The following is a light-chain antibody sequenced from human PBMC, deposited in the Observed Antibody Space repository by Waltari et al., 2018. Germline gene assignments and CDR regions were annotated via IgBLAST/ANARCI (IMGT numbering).Light chain of an antibody. V-gene: IGLV1-36*01. CDR3: AAWDDSLSAWL. CDR2: YDN. J-gene: IGLJ3*02. CDR1: RSNIGNNA. Sequence: QSVLTQPPSVSEAPRQRVTISCSGSRSNIGNNAVNWYQKVPGKAPKLLVYYDNQVPSGVSDRFSASKSGTSASLAISGLQSEDEADYYCAAWDDSLSAWLFGGGTKLTVL.